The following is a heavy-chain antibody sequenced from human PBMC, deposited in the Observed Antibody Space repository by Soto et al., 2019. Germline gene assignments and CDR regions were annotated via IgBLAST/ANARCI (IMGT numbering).Heavy chain of an antibody. CDR1: GFTFSSYE. J-gene: IGHJ6*02. Sequence: LRLSCAASGFTFSSYEMNWVRQAPGKGLEWVSYISSSGSTIYYADSVKGRFTISRDNAKNSLYLQMNSLRAEDTAVYYCARDKSFLYGDYVYYYGMDVWGQGTTVTVSS. CDR3: ARDKSFLYGDYVYYYGMDV. V-gene: IGHV3-48*03. CDR2: ISSSGSTI. D-gene: IGHD4-17*01.